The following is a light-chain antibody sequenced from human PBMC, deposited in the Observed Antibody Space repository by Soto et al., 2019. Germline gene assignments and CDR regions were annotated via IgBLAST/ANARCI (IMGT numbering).Light chain of an antibody. CDR2: EVS. J-gene: IGLJ1*01. CDR1: SSDVGGYNY. Sequence: QSALTQPPSASGSPGQSVTISCTGTSSDVGGYNYVSWYQQHPGKAPKLMIYEVSKRPSGVPDRFSGSKSGNTASLTVSGLQAADEADYYCSSYAGSNRIFGTGTKLTVL. V-gene: IGLV2-8*01. CDR3: SSYAGSNRI.